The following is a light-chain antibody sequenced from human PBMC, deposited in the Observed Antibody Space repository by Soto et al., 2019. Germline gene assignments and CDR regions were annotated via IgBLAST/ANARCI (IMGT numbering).Light chain of an antibody. CDR2: DAY. J-gene: IGKJ5*01. Sequence: DIQMTQSPSSLSASVGDRVTITCRASQSISSWLAWYQQKPGKAPKLLIYDAYNLESGVTSRFSGSGSGTEFTLTISSLQPDDFATYYCQRYNSYPITVGPGTRLEIK. CDR3: QRYNSYPIT. V-gene: IGKV1-5*01. CDR1: QSISSW.